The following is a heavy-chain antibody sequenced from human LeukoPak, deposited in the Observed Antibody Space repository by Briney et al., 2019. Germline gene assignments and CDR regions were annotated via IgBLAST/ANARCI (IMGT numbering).Heavy chain of an antibody. CDR1: XXSISSSSYY. Sequence: LXCTXSXXSISSSSYYWGWIRQPPGKGLEWIGSIPYSGSTYYNPSLKSRLTISVDTSKNQFSLKLSSVTAADTAVYYCARCKDYYVSGSYYKTFDYWGQGTLVTVXS. CDR2: IPYSGST. CDR3: ARCKDYYVSGSYYKTFDY. V-gene: IGHV4-39*07. J-gene: IGHJ4*02. D-gene: IGHD3-10*01.